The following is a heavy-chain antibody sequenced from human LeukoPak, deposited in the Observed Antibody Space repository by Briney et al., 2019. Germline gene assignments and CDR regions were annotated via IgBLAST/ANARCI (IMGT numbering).Heavy chain of an antibody. CDR1: GLTYSRYW. D-gene: IGHD6-19*01. J-gene: IGHJ4*02. V-gene: IGHV3-7*03. CDR3: ARVTAVAGFDH. CDR2: IKDDGRQK. Sequence: PGGSLRLSCAASGLTYSRYWMSWVRQAPGKGLEWVANIKDDGRQKYYVDSVKGRFTISRDNAKNSLSLQMNSLRAEDTAVYYCARVTAVAGFDHWGQGTLVTVSS.